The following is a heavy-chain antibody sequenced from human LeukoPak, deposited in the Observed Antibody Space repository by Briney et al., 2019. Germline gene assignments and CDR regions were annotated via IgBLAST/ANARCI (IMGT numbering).Heavy chain of an antibody. J-gene: IGHJ4*02. CDR1: GFTFSSYA. CDR3: AGYCSGGSCLTDY. Sequence: PGRSLRLSCAASGFTFSSYAMHWVRQAPGKGLEWVAVISYDESNKYYADSVKGRFTISRDNSKNTLYLQVNSLRAEDTAVYYCAGYCSGGSCLTDYWGQGTLVTVSS. V-gene: IGHV3-30*04. CDR2: ISYDESNK. D-gene: IGHD2-15*01.